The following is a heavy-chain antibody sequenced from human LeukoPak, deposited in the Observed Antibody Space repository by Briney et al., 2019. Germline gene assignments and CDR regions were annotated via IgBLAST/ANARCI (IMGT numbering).Heavy chain of an antibody. CDR1: GFTFSSYW. V-gene: IGHV3-7*01. Sequence: GGSLRLSCAASGFTFSSYWMSWVRQAPGKGLEWVANIKQDGSEKYYVDSVKGRFTISRDNAKSSLYLQMNSLRAEDTAVYYCARDPHPAPYGDYFYYYYYYMDVWGKGTTVTVSS. J-gene: IGHJ6*03. CDR2: IKQDGSEK. D-gene: IGHD4-17*01. CDR3: ARDPHPAPYGDYFYYYYYYMDV.